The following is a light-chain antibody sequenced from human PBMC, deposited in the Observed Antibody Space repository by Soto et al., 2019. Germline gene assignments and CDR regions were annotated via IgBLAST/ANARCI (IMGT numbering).Light chain of an antibody. V-gene: IGKV1-5*03. CDR1: QSISTW. J-gene: IGKJ1*01. CDR2: NAS. Sequence: DIQMTQSPSTLSASVGDIVTITGRAIQSISTWLDWYQQKPGTAPKLLIYNASSLPSGVPSMFSGSGSGTEFTLTISSLQPDDFATYHFQQYVSXFRSCGQGTKV. CDR3: QQYVSXFRS.